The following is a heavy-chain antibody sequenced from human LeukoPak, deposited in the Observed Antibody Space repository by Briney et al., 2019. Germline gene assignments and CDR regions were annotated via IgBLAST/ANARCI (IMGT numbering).Heavy chain of an antibody. Sequence: SVKVSCKASGGTFSSYAISWVRQAPGQGLEWMGGIIPIFGTANYAQKFQGRVTITTDESTSTAHMELSSLRSEDTAVYYCATSFCSSTSCPAFHWGQGTLVTVSS. J-gene: IGHJ4*02. CDR2: IIPIFGTA. CDR3: ATSFCSSTSCPAFH. D-gene: IGHD2-2*01. V-gene: IGHV1-69*05. CDR1: GGTFSSYA.